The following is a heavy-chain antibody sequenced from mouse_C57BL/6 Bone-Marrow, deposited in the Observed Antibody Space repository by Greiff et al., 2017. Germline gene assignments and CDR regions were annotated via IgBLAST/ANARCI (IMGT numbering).Heavy chain of an antibody. D-gene: IGHD1-1*01. CDR1: GYTFTSYW. V-gene: IGHV1-50*01. Sequence: QVQLQQPGAELVKPGASVKLSCKASGYTFTSYWMQWVKQRPGQGLEWIGEIDPSDSYTNYNQKFKGKATLTVDTASSTAYMQLSILTSEDSAVYYCARDYYGSSMFAYWGQGTLVTVSA. CDR2: IDPSDSYT. CDR3: ARDYYGSSMFAY. J-gene: IGHJ3*01.